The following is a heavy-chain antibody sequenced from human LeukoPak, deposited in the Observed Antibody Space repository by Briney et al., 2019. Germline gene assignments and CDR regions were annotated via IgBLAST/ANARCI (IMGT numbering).Heavy chain of an antibody. CDR3: ARGPGYSSSWSLDY. CDR1: GGSFSGYY. CDR2: INHSGST. J-gene: IGHJ4*02. V-gene: IGHV4-34*01. D-gene: IGHD6-13*01. Sequence: PSETLSLTCAVYGGSFSGYYWSWIRQPPGKGLEWIGEINHSGSTNYNPSLKSRVTISVDTSKNQFSLKLSSVTAADTAVYYCARGPGYSSSWSLDYWGQGTLVTVSS.